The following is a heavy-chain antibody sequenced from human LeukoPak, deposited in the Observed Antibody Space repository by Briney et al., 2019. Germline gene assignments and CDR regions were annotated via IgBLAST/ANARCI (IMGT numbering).Heavy chain of an antibody. CDR3: ARAGGEDGDYVDFDY. J-gene: IGHJ4*02. CDR1: GFTFSSYA. CDR2: ISYDGSNK. D-gene: IGHD4-17*01. V-gene: IGHV3-30-3*01. Sequence: GGSLRLSCAASGFTFSSYAMHWVRQAPGKGLEWVAVISYDGSNKYYADSVKGRFTISRDNSKNTLYLQMNSLRAEDTAVYYCARAGGEDGDYVDFDYWGQGTLVTVSS.